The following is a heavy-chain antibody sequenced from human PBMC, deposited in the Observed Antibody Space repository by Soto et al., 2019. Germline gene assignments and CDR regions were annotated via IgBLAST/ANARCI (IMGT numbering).Heavy chain of an antibody. J-gene: IGHJ4*02. CDR1: GYTFISYA. Sequence: ASVKVSCKASGYTFISYAIHWVRQAPGQRLEWMGWINAGNGNTKYSQKFQGRVTVTRDTSASTAYMELTSLRSEDTAVYYCARELQGLYYFDYWGQGTLVTVSS. D-gene: IGHD2-15*01. V-gene: IGHV1-3*01. CDR3: ARELQGLYYFDY. CDR2: INAGNGNT.